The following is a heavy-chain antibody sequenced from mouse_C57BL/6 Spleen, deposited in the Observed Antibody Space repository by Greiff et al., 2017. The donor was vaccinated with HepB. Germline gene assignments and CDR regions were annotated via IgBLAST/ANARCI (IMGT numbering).Heavy chain of an antibody. CDR1: GYTFTSYT. CDR3: ARSPNYYGSSYDWYFDV. CDR2: INPSSGYT. D-gene: IGHD1-1*01. V-gene: IGHV1-4*01. Sequence: QVQLQQSGAELARPGASVKMSCKASGYTFTSYTMHWVKQRPGQGLEWIGYINPSSGYTKYNQKFKEKATLTADKSSSTAYMQLSSLTSADSAVYYCARSPNYYGSSYDWYFDVWGTGTTVTVSS. J-gene: IGHJ1*03.